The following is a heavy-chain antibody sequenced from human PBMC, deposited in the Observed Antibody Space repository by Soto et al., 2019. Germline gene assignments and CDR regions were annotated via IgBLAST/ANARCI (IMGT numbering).Heavy chain of an antibody. CDR3: ARLLEEYSSSWFDP. D-gene: IGHD6-13*01. J-gene: IGHJ5*02. V-gene: IGHV4-39*01. CDR2: IYYSGST. Sequence: SETLSLTCTVSGGSISSSSYYWGWIRQPPGKGLEWIGSIYYSGSTYYNPSLKSRVTISVDTSKNQFSLKLSSVTAADTAVYYCARLLEEYSSSWFDPWGQGTQVTVSS. CDR1: GGSISSSSYY.